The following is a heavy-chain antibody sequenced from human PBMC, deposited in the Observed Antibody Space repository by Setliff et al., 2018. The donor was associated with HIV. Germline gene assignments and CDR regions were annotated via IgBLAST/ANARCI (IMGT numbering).Heavy chain of an antibody. J-gene: IGHJ4*02. V-gene: IGHV1-18*01. CDR3: GRDRGWDRRYFEY. Sequence: ASVKVSCKASGHTFSDYGISWMRQAPGQGFEWLGWIDAYNGDTNYAPKFQGRVTMTRDKSTRTAYMELRSLRSDDTAVYYCGRDRGWDRRYFEYWGQGTLVTVS. CDR1: GHTFSDYG. CDR2: IDAYNGDT. D-gene: IGHD1-26*01.